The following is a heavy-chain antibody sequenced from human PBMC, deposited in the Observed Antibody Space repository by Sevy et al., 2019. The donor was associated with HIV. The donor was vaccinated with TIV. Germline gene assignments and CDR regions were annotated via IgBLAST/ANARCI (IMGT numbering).Heavy chain of an antibody. J-gene: IGHJ4*02. D-gene: IGHD5-12*01. V-gene: IGHV3-7*01. CDR3: ARDNAGYDF. CDR1: GINFSGYW. CDR2: INEDGTKD. Sequence: GGSLRLSCAASASGINFSGYWMSWVRQVPGKGLEWVANINEDGTKDYYVGSVKSRFTISRDNAKKSLYLQMNTVRVEDTAGYYCARDNAGYDFWGQGTLVTVSS.